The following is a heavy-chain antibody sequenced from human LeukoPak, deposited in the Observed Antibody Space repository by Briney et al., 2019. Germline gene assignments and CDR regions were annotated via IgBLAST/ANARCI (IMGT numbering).Heavy chain of an antibody. CDR2: INSAGSST. V-gene: IGHV3-74*01. J-gene: IGHJ5*02. CDR1: GFTFSSYW. CDR3: ARDQYTNSGNWFDP. D-gene: IGHD7-27*01. Sequence: GGSLRLSCAASGFTFSSYWMHWVRQAPGKGLVWVSRINSAGSSTSYADSVKGRFTISRDNAKNTLYLQMNSLRAEDTAVYFCARDQYTNSGNWFDPWGQGTLVTVSS.